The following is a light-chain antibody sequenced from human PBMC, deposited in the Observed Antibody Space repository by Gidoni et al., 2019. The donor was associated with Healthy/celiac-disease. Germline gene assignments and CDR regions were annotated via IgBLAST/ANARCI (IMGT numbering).Light chain of an antibody. CDR2: GAS. CDR3: QQYGSSPPT. CDR1: QSVSSSY. J-gene: IGKJ1*01. Sequence: ALTQSLGTLSSSPGERATLTCRASQSVSSSYLAWYQHKPGQAPRLLIYGASSRATGIPDRFSGSGSGTDFTLTISRLEPEDFAVYYCQQYGSSPPTFGQGTKVEIK. V-gene: IGKV3-20*01.